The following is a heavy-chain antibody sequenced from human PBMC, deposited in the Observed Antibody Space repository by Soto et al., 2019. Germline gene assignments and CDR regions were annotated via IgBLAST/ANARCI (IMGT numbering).Heavy chain of an antibody. J-gene: IGHJ4*02. CDR1: GFTFSSYS. V-gene: IGHV3-21*01. CDR3: ARDPYYYDSSGYYPGAN. D-gene: IGHD3-22*01. CDR2: ISSSSSYI. Sequence: GGSLRLSCAASGFTFSSYSMNWVRQAPGKGLEWVSSISSSSSYIYYADSVKGRFTISRDNAKNSLYLQMNSLRAEDTAVYYCARDPYYYDSSGYYPGANWGQGTLVTVSS.